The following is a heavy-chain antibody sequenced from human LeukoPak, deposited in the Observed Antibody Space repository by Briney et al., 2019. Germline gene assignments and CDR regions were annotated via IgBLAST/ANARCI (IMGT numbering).Heavy chain of an antibody. J-gene: IGHJ4*02. V-gene: IGHV4-34*01. CDR3: AGGIAVAGPHYFDY. CDR2: INHSGST. CDR1: GGSFSGYY. Sequence: SETLSLTCAVYGGSFSGYYWSWIRQPPGKGLEWIGEINHSGSTNYNPSLKSRVTISVDTSKNQFSLKLSSVTAADTAVYYCAGGIAVAGPHYFDYWGQGTLVTVSS. D-gene: IGHD6-19*01.